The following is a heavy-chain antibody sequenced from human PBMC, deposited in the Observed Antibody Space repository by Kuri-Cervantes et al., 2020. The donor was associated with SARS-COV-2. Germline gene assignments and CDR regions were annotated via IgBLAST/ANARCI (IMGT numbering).Heavy chain of an antibody. J-gene: IGHJ4*02. D-gene: IGHD6-19*01. Sequence: GGSLRLSCAASGFTFSNAWMSWVRQAPGKGLEWVGRIKSKTDGGTTDYAAPVKGRFIISRDDSKNTLYLQMNSLRAEDTAVYYCAKDGWYGTPPFDYWGQGTLVTVSS. CDR2: IKSKTDGGTT. CDR1: GFTFSNAW. V-gene: IGHV3-15*01. CDR3: AKDGWYGTPPFDY.